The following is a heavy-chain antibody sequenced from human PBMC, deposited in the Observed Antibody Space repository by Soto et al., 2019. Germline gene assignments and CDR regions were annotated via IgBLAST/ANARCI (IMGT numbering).Heavy chain of an antibody. J-gene: IGHJ1*01. V-gene: IGHV3-30*18. CDR1: GFTFSSYG. CDR2: ISYDGSNK. Sequence: PGVSLRLSCAASGFTFSSYGMHWVRQAPGKGLEWVAVISYDGSNKYYADSVKGRFTISRDNSKNTLYLQMNSLRAEDTAVYYCAKHKGGPTRWGQGTLVTVSS. CDR3: AKHKGGPTR. D-gene: IGHD2-15*01.